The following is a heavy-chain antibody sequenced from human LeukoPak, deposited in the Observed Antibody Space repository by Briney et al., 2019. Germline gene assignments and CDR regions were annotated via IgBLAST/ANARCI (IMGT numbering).Heavy chain of an antibody. CDR2: IKQDGSEK. Sequence: PGGSLRLSCAASWFTFSSYWMSWVRQAPGKGLEGVANIKQDGSEKYYVDSVKGRFTISRDNAKNSLYLQMNSLRAEDTAVYYCARDLTLHEDNWGQGTLVTVSS. CDR1: WFTFSSYW. J-gene: IGHJ4*02. D-gene: IGHD1-14*01. V-gene: IGHV3-7*01. CDR3: ARDLTLHEDN.